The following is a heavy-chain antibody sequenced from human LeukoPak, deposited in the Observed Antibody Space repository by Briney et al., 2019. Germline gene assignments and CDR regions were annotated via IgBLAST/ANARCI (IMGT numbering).Heavy chain of an antibody. D-gene: IGHD4-17*01. CDR2: YDPDASDT. Sequence: ASVKVSCKVSGYTLTDLSIHWVRQALGKGLEWIGGYDPDASDTVSAQNFQGRVAMTEDTSTDTAYMELSSLRSEDTAVYFCATTTITAVSWYFDLWGRGTLVTVSS. V-gene: IGHV1-24*01. CDR1: GYTLTDLS. J-gene: IGHJ2*01. CDR3: ATTTITAVSWYFDL.